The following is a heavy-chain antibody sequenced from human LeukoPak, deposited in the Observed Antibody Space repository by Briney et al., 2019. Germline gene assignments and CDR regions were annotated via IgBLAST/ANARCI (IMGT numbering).Heavy chain of an antibody. Sequence: PGGFLRLSCAASGFTFSTYAMSWVRQAPGKGLEWVSAISGSGGSTYYADSVKGRFTISRDNSKNTLYLQMNSLRAEDTAVYYCAGWQGGGYSGYDSHCWGQGTLVTVSS. CDR3: AGWQGGGYSGYDSHC. J-gene: IGHJ4*02. D-gene: IGHD5-12*01. CDR1: GFTFSTYA. V-gene: IGHV3-23*01. CDR2: ISGSGGST.